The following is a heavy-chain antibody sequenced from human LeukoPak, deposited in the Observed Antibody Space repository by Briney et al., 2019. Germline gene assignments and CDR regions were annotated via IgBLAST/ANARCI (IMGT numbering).Heavy chain of an antibody. D-gene: IGHD6-19*01. Sequence: KAGESLKISCKGSGYSFTSYWIGWVRQMPGKGLEWMGIIYPGDSDTRYSPSFQGQVTISADKSISTAYLQWSSLKASDTAMYYCATIQGVGGWYFIFDYWGQGTLVTVSS. CDR1: GYSFTSYW. CDR2: IYPGDSDT. V-gene: IGHV5-51*01. J-gene: IGHJ4*02. CDR3: ATIQGVGGWYFIFDY.